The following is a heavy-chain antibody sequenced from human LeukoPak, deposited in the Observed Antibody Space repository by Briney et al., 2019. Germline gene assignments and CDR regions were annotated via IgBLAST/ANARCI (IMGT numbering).Heavy chain of an antibody. CDR1: AYTFTDYY. CDR2: INPSSGDT. J-gene: IGHJ4*02. CDR3: ATTSGYFYY. D-gene: IGHD1-26*01. Sequence: GASVKVSCKASAYTFTDYYVHWVRQAPGQGLEWMGRINPSSGDTNYARNFQGRVTMTRDTSISTAYMELSRLRSDDTAVYYCATTSGYFYYWGQGTLVTVSS. V-gene: IGHV1-2*06.